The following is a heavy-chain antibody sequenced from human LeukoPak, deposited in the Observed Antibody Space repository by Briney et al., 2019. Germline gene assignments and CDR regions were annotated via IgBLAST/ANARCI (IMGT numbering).Heavy chain of an antibody. J-gene: IGHJ4*02. Sequence: HPGGSLRLSCSASGFTFSSSWMSWVRQAPGKGLEWVAHIKKDGSEKFYVGSVKGRFTISRDNANNSLDLQMNSLRAEDTAVYYCAREDVVSGSLFRPFASGGQGVRVPVPA. D-gene: IGHD3-10*01. CDR1: GFTFSSSW. V-gene: IGHV3-7*01. CDR3: AREDVVSGSLFRPFAS. CDR2: IKKDGSEK.